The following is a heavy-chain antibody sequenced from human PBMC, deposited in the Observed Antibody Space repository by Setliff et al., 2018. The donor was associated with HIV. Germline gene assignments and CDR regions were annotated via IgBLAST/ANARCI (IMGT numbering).Heavy chain of an antibody. CDR2: ISYDGSNK. Sequence: PGGSLRLSCAASGFTFSSYAMHWVRQAPGKGLEWVAVISYDGSNKYYADSVKGRFTISRDNARNSVYLQMNSLSVADTAVYYCTTDPDYDDPWGQGTLVTVSS. J-gene: IGHJ5*02. CDR3: TTDPDYDDP. CDR1: GFTFSSYA. D-gene: IGHD4-17*01. V-gene: IGHV3-30*04.